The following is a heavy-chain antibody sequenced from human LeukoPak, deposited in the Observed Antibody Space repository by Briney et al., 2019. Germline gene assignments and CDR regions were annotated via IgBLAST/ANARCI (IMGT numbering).Heavy chain of an antibody. D-gene: IGHD1-26*01. J-gene: IGHJ4*02. CDR3: TSVHLGAATRFFDY. CDR2: IKNKANGYGT. CDR1: GFTFSDHY. V-gene: IGHV3-72*01. Sequence: GGSLRLSCAASGFTFSDHYMDWVRQTPGKGLEWVGRIKNKANGYGTLYAASVTGRFVISRDDPKNSLYLQMNSLKTEDTAVYYCTSVHLGAATRFFDYWGQGTLVTVSS.